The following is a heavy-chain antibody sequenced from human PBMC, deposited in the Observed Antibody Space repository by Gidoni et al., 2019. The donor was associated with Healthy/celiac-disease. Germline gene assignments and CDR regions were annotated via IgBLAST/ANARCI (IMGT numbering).Heavy chain of an antibody. D-gene: IGHD3-3*01. CDR2: IYHSGST. Sequence: SISSSNWWSWVRQPPGKGLEWIGEIYHSGSTNYNPSLKSRVTISVDKSKNQFSLKLSSVTAADTAVYYCARGRGLYDSLRDWFDPWGQGTLVTASS. V-gene: IGHV4-4*02. CDR1: SISSSNW. J-gene: IGHJ5*02. CDR3: ARGRGLYDSLRDWFDP.